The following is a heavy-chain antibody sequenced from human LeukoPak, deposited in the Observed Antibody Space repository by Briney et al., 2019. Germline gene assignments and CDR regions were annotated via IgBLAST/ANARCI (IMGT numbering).Heavy chain of an antibody. V-gene: IGHV4-31*03. CDR2: IYYSGST. CDR3: AVRSGSYKSWYFDY. CDR1: GGSISSGGYY. J-gene: IGHJ4*02. D-gene: IGHD3-10*01. Sequence: NPSETLSLTCTVSGGSISSGGYYWSWIRQHPGKGLEWIGYIYYSGSTYYNPSLKSRVTTSVDTSKNQFSLKLSSVTAADTAVYYCAVRSGSYKSWYFDYWGQGTLVTVSS.